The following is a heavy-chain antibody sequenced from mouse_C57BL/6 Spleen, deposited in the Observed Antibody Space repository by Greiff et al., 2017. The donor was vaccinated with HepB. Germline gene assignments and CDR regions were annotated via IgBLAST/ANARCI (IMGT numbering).Heavy chain of an antibody. CDR3: ARQGDYDGFAY. J-gene: IGHJ3*01. CDR2: INSDGGST. V-gene: IGHV5-2*01. CDR1: EYEFPSHD. D-gene: IGHD2-4*01. Sequence: DVKLQESGGGLVQPGESLKLSCESNEYEFPSHDMSWVRKTPEKRLELVAAINSDGGSTYYPDTMERRFIISRDNTKKTLYLQMSSLRSEDTALYYCARQGDYDGFAYWGQGTLVTVSA.